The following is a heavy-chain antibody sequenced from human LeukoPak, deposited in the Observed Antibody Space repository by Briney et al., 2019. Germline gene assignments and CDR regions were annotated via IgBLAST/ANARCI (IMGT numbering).Heavy chain of an antibody. Sequence: GGSLRLSCAASGFTFSNYGMHWVREAPGKGLEWVAFIRNDGSNIYYADSVKGRFTISRDNSKDTLYLQMKSLRPEDTAVYYCARVPRRGWDGLEYWGQGTLVTVSS. CDR2: IRNDGSNI. V-gene: IGHV3-30*02. CDR3: ARVPRRGWDGLEY. CDR1: GFTFSNYG. J-gene: IGHJ4*02. D-gene: IGHD6-19*01.